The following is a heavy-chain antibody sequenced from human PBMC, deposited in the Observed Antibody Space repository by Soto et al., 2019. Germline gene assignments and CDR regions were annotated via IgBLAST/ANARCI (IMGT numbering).Heavy chain of an antibody. CDR1: GYTFTSYC. CDR3: AVTYYYDSSGPYQAFDI. J-gene: IGHJ3*02. CDR2: ISAYNGNT. D-gene: IGHD3-22*01. V-gene: IGHV1-18*01. Sequence: ASVKVSGKASGYTFTSYCISWVRQAPGQGLEWMGWISAYNGNTNYAQKLQGRVTMTTDTSTSTAYMELRSLRSDDTAVYYCAVTYYYDSSGPYQAFDIWGQGTMVNVSS.